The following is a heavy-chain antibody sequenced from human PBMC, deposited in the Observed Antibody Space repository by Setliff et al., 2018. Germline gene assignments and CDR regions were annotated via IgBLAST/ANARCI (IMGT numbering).Heavy chain of an antibody. Sequence: SETLSLTCAVYGGSFSGYYWSWIRQPPGKGLEWIGEINHSGSTNYNPSLKSRVTISVDTSKNQFSLTLSSVTAADTAVYYCARGRRITMIVVPPGVFDIWGQGTMVTVSS. CDR3: ARGRRITMIVVPPGVFDI. V-gene: IGHV4-34*01. CDR2: INHSGST. D-gene: IGHD3-22*01. CDR1: GGSFSGYY. J-gene: IGHJ3*02.